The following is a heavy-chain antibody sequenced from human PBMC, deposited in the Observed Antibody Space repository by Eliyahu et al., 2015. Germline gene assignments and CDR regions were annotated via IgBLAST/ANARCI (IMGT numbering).Heavy chain of an antibody. CDR1: GGSISSXTYS. J-gene: IGHJ4*02. Sequence: QLQLQESGSGLLKPSQTLSLTCAVSGGSISSXTYSWSWXRQPPGKGLEWIGYIHKTGSTYSNPPLKSRVTISVDRSKNQFFLNLSSVTAADTAVYYCVTSGGRNWNYEVGLFDFWGQGILVTVSS. CDR3: VTSGGRNWNYEVGLFDF. V-gene: IGHV4-30-2*01. CDR2: IHKTGST. D-gene: IGHD1-7*01.